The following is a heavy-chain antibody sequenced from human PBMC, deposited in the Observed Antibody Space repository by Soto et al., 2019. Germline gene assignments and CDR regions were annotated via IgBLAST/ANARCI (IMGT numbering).Heavy chain of an antibody. V-gene: IGHV4-34*01. CDR1: GGSFSGYY. CDR3: ARARGVWYYYGMDV. Sequence: SETLSLTCAVYGGSFSGYYWSWIRQPPGKGLEWIGEINHSGSTNYNPSLKSRVAISVDTSKNQFSLKLSSVTAADTAVYYCARARGVWYYYGMDVWGQGTTVTVSS. J-gene: IGHJ6*02. D-gene: IGHD3-10*01. CDR2: INHSGST.